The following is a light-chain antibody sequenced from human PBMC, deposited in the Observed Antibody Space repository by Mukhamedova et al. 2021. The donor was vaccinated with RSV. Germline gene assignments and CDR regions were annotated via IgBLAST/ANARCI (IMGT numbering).Light chain of an antibody. J-gene: IGKJ2*04. CDR2: AAS. Sequence: WYQRRVHGKAPKLLFYAASSLQSVVPSRFSVSGSWTYFTLTIISLHPEDFATYYCQQSYSTPMCSFGQGTKLEIK. V-gene: IGKV1-39*01. CDR3: QQSYSTPMCS.